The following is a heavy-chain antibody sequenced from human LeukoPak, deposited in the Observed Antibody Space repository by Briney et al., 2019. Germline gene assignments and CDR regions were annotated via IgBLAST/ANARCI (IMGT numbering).Heavy chain of an antibody. J-gene: IGHJ4*02. CDR1: GYTFTSYA. D-gene: IGHD2-15*01. Sequence: ASVKVSCKASGYTFTSYAMNWVRQAPGQGLEWMGWINTNTGNPTYAQGFTGRFVFSLDTSVSTAYLQISSLKAEDTAVYYCARGPAGCSGGSCYTGVRDYWGQGTLVTVSS. CDR3: ARGPAGCSGGSCYTGVRDY. CDR2: INTNTGNP. V-gene: IGHV7-4-1*02.